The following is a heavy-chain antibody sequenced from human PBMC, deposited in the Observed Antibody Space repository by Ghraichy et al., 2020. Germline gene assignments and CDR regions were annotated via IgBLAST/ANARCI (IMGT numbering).Heavy chain of an antibody. Sequence: GESLNISCAASGFTFSSYSMNWVRQAPGKGLEWVSSISSSSSYIYYADSVKGRFTISRDNAKNSLYLQMNSLRAEDTAVYYCASTYYYDSSGYYWVDYYYGMDVWGQGTTVTVSS. D-gene: IGHD3-22*01. CDR1: GFTFSSYS. J-gene: IGHJ6*02. CDR2: ISSSSSYI. CDR3: ASTYYYDSSGYYWVDYYYGMDV. V-gene: IGHV3-21*01.